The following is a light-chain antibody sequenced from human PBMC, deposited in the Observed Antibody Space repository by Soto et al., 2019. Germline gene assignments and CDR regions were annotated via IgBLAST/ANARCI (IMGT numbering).Light chain of an antibody. J-gene: IGKJ1*01. CDR3: QQYNNSLWT. V-gene: IGKV3-20*01. Sequence: ETVLTQSPATLSLSPGERAILSCRASQSVSSTYLAWYQQKPGQAPRLLIYGASSRATGIPDRFSGSGSGTDFTLTISRLEPEDFAVYYCQQYNNSLWTFGQGTKVEIK. CDR2: GAS. CDR1: QSVSSTY.